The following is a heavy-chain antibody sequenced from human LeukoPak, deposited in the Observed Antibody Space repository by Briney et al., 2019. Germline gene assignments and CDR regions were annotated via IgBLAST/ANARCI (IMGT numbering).Heavy chain of an antibody. CDR1: GFTFSSYT. CDR3: AKSRSSSWYYFDY. CDR2: ISGSSYYI. Sequence: GGSLRLSCAASGFTFSSYTINWVRQAPGKGLEWVSSISGSSYYIYYADSVRGRFTISRDNSKNTLYLQMNSLRAEDTAVYYCAKSRSSSWYYFDYWGQGTLVTVSS. V-gene: IGHV3-21*04. D-gene: IGHD6-13*01. J-gene: IGHJ4*02.